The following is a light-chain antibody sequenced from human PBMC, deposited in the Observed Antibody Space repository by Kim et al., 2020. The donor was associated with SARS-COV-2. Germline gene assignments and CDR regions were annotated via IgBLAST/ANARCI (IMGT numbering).Light chain of an antibody. CDR3: AAWDDSLSGWV. Sequence: GQGVTISRSGSSSNIGSNYVYWYQQLPGTAPKLLIYRNNQRPSGVPDRFSGSNSGTSASLAISGLRSEDEADYYCAAWDDSLSGWVFGGGTQLTVL. V-gene: IGLV1-47*01. CDR1: SSNIGSNY. CDR2: RNN. J-gene: IGLJ3*02.